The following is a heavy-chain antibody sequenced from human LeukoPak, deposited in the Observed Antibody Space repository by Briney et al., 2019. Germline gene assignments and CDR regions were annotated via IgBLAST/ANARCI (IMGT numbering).Heavy chain of an antibody. CDR3: ARDTASSIAFDY. D-gene: IGHD6-6*01. V-gene: IGHV4-4*07. J-gene: IGHJ4*02. CDR2: IYTSGST. Sequence: PSETLSLPCTVSGGSISSYYWSWIRQPAGKGLGWIGRIYTSGSTNYNPSLKSRVTISVDKSKNQFSLKLSSVTAADTAVYYCARDTASSIAFDYWGQGTLVTVSS. CDR1: GGSISSYY.